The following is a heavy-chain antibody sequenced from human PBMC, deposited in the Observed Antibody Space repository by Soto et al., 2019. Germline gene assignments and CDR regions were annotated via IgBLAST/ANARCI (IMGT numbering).Heavy chain of an antibody. V-gene: IGHV3-11*06. Sequence: PGGSLRLSCAGSGFTFGDSYMSWIRQAPGKGLEWLSYISPGSRYPAYADSVKGRFTISRDNAKRSLYLQMMSLTAEDTAIYYCIRGGGGGLFDPWGQGTLVTVSS. J-gene: IGHJ5*02. D-gene: IGHD2-15*01. CDR1: GFTFGDSY. CDR2: ISPGSRYP. CDR3: IRGGGGGLFDP.